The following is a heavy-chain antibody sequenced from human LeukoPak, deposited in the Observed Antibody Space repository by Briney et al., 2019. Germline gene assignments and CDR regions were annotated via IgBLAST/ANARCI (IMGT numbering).Heavy chain of an antibody. V-gene: IGHV1-69*04. CDR1: GGTFSSYT. J-gene: IGHJ4*02. D-gene: IGHD1-7*01. CDR2: IIPILGIA. CDR3: ARDGGYNWNCEYDGGLFDY. Sequence: ASVKVSCKASGGTFSSYTISWVRQAPGQGLEWMGRIIPILGIANYAQKFQGRVTITADKSTSTAYMELSSLRSEDTAVYYCARDGGYNWNCEYDGGLFDYWGQGTLVTVSS.